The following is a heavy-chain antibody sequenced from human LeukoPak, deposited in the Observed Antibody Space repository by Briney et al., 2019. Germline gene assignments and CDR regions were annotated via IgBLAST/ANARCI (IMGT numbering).Heavy chain of an antibody. CDR1: GGSISSSSYY. Sequence: SETLSLTCTVSGGSISSSSYYWGWIRQPPGKRLEWIGEINHSGSTNYNPSLKSRVTISVDTSKNQFSLKLSSVTAADTAVYYCARPRYYYDTSGYNDIWGQGTMVTVSS. CDR2: INHSGST. D-gene: IGHD3-22*01. V-gene: IGHV4-39*07. J-gene: IGHJ3*02. CDR3: ARPRYYYDTSGYNDI.